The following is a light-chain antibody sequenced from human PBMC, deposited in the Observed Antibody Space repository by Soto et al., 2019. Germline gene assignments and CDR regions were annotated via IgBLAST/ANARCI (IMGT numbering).Light chain of an antibody. J-gene: IGKJ4*01. CDR1: QSVRTY. CDR3: HQRSNLPRT. V-gene: IGKV3-11*01. CDR2: GAT. Sequence: EIVLTQSPATLSLFPGERATLSCRASQSVRTYFAGYQQKPGQAPRLLISGATDRATGIPDRFSGSGSGTEFTLTISSLEAEDFAVYYCHQRSNLPRTFGGGTKVAIK.